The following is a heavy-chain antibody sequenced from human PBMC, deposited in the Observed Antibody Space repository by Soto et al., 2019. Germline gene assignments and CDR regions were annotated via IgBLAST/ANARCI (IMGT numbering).Heavy chain of an antibody. Sequence: QVQLQESGPGLVKPSETLSLTCSVSGGSVSGSSHYWNWIRQTPGKGLEWIGDIDYSGSTKYSPSLKSRVTMAVDTPKAQVSLKMTSVTAADTAVYYCARGGTSSRRAVAGYFHYWGQGIQVTVSS. D-gene: IGHD1-7*01. CDR1: GGSVSGSSHY. CDR2: IDYSGST. J-gene: IGHJ1*01. CDR3: ARGGTSSRRAVAGYFHY. V-gene: IGHV4-61*01.